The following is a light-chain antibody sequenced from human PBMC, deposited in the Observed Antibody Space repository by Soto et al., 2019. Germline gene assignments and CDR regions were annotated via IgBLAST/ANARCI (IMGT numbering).Light chain of an antibody. CDR3: QQYNNWPPVT. CDR1: QSVSSN. J-gene: IGKJ3*01. CDR2: GAS. V-gene: IGKV3-15*01. Sequence: EIVMTQSPATLSVSPGERATFSCRASQSVSSNLAWYQQKPGQAPRLLIYGASTRATGIPARFSGSGSGTEFTLTISSLQSEDFAVYYCQQYNNWPPVTFGPGTKVDIK.